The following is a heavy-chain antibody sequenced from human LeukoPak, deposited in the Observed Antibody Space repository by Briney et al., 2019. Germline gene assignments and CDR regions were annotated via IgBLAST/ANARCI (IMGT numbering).Heavy chain of an antibody. CDR1: GFTFSSYA. Sequence: QPGGSLRLSCAASGFTFSSYAMSWVRQAPGKGLEWVSGTSGSGGSTYYAGSVKGRFTISRDNSKNTLYLQMNSLRVEDTAVYYCARRSGSYSDDAFDIWGQGTMVTVSS. CDR3: ARRSGSYSDDAFDI. D-gene: IGHD1-26*01. J-gene: IGHJ3*02. CDR2: TSGSGGST. V-gene: IGHV3-23*01.